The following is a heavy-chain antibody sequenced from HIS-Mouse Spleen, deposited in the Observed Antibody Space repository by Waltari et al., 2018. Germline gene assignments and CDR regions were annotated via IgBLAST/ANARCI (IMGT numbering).Heavy chain of an antibody. D-gene: IGHD1-7*01. J-gene: IGHJ4*02. CDR1: GGSCSVYY. CDR3: AGYNWNYGTDY. V-gene: IGHV4-34*01. CDR2: INHSGST. Sequence: QVQLQQWGAGLLKPSETLSLTCAVYGGSCSVYYWSWIRQPPGKGLEWMGEINHSGSTNYNPTLKSRVTISVDTSKNQFSLKLSSVTAADTAVYYCAGYNWNYGTDYWGQGTLVTVSS.